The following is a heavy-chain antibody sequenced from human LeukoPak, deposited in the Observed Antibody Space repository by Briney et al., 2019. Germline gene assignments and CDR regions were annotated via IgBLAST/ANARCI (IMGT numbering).Heavy chain of an antibody. V-gene: IGHV4-39*07. CDR3: ARGDGELEYYFHY. J-gene: IGHJ4*02. CDR1: GGSMSSTSYY. D-gene: IGHD3-3*01. Sequence: SETLSLTCTVSGGSMSSTSYYWGWIRRPPGKGLEWIGSIYYSGSTYYNPSLKSRVTISVDTSKNQFSLKLSSVTAADTAVYYCARGDGELEYYFHYWGQGTLVTVSS. CDR2: IYYSGST.